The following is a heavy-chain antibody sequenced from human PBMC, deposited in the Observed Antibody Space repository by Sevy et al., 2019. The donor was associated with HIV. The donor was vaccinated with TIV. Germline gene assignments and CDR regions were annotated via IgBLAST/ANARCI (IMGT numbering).Heavy chain of an antibody. CDR1: GFTFNIYW. Sequence: GGSLRLSCTASGFTFNIYWMSWVRLLPGKGLEWVATIKPDASDEDYLDSVKGRFTVSRDNTKTSLFLQMNSLRVEDTALYYCVRGGGYFDHWGQGTLVTVSS. J-gene: IGHJ4*02. D-gene: IGHD1-26*01. V-gene: IGHV3-7*01. CDR3: VRGGGYFDH. CDR2: IKPDASDE.